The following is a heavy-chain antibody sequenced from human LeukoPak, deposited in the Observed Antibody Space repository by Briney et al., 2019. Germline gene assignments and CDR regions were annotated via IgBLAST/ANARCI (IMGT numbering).Heavy chain of an antibody. CDR2: ISSSSSYI. V-gene: IGHV3-21*04. Sequence: GGSLRLSCAASGFTFSSYSMNWVRQAPGKGLEWVSSISSSSSYIYYADSVKGRFTISRDNAKNSLYLQMNSLRAEDTAVYYCARDEWEYCSASSCYVFDYWGQGTLVTVSS. J-gene: IGHJ4*02. CDR1: GFTFSSYS. D-gene: IGHD2-15*01. CDR3: ARDEWEYCSASSCYVFDY.